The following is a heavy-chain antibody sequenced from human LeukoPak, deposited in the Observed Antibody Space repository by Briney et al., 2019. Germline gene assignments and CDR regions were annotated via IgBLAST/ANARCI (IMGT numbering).Heavy chain of an antibody. V-gene: IGHV4-4*07. D-gene: IGHD3-10*01. CDR1: GGSISSYY. CDR3: VRDLDFSNSGVSPPV. CDR2: IYSSGST. J-gene: IGHJ6*02. Sequence: SETLSLTCTVSGGSISSYYWSWIRQPAGRGLEWIGRIYSSGSTNYNPSLKSRVTLSLDTTKNKLSLELNSVTAPDKALYYCVRDLDFSNSGVSPPVWGQGTTVVVSS.